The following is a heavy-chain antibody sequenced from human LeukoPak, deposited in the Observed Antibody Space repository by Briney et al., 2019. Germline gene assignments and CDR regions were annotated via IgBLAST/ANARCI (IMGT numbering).Heavy chain of an antibody. D-gene: IGHD2-15*01. CDR3: ARPGQSSWWVYFNY. CDR2: IHTSGST. Sequence: SETLSLTCTVSGGFSSFYYWTWIRQPPGKGLEWIGNIHTSGSTDYSPSLKRRVTMSIDTSKNQFSLRLSSVTAADTAVCYCARPGQSSWWVYFNYWGQGTLVTVSS. CDR1: GGFSSFYY. J-gene: IGHJ4*02. V-gene: IGHV4-4*09.